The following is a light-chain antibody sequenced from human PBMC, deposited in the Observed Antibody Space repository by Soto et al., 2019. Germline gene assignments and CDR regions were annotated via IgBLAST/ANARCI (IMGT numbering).Light chain of an antibody. V-gene: IGLV2-14*03. CDR3: TSFTSSSTWV. CDR2: EVS. CDR1: SSDVGGYNY. J-gene: IGLJ3*02. Sequence: QSALTQPASVSGSPGQSITISCTGTSSDVGGYNYVSWFQQHPGKAPKLKIYEVSNRPSGVSNRFSGSKSGYMASLTISGLQAEDEADYYCTSFTSSSTWVFGGGTKLTVL.